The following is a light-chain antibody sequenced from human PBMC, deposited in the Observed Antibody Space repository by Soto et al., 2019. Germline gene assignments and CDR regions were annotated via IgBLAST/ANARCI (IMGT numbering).Light chain of an antibody. Sequence: DIQMTQSPSTLSASVGDRVAITCRASDNIDTWVAWYQQKPGEAPKLLIYKASKLENGDPSRFAGFGSGTEFTLSIASLQPDDSATYYCHQYYTWPRTFGQGTKVEIK. CDR1: DNIDTW. CDR3: HQYYTWPRT. CDR2: KAS. V-gene: IGKV1-5*03. J-gene: IGKJ1*01.